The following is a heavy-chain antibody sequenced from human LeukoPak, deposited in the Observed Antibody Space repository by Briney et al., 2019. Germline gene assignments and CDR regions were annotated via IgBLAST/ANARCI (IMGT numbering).Heavy chain of an antibody. D-gene: IGHD6-13*01. J-gene: IGHJ4*02. CDR2: IGGGDDIT. V-gene: IGHV3-23*01. CDR1: GFTFGKYI. CDR3: AKWGGTKTIGTIWYGPLDY. Sequence: GGSLRLSCAASGFTFGKYIMTWVRQAPGNGLEWVSSIGGGDDITFYADSVRGRFRISRDDSKNTVFLQISSLRVEDTGIYYCAKWGGTKTIGTIWYGPLDYWGQGTQVIVSS.